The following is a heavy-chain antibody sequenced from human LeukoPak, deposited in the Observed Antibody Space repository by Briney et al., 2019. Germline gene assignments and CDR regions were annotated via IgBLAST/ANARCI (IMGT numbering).Heavy chain of an antibody. J-gene: IGHJ5*02. D-gene: IGHD2-2*01. V-gene: IGHV4-59*12. CDR3: AREDCFSTSCYRLGVGQHKWFDP. CDR1: GGSISSYY. CDR2: IYYSGST. Sequence: SETLSLTCTVSGGSISSYYWSWIRQPPGKGLEWIGYIYYSGSTNYNPSLKSRVTISVDTSKNQFSLKLSSVTAADTAVYYCAREDCFSTSCYRLGVGQHKWFDPWGQGTLVTVSS.